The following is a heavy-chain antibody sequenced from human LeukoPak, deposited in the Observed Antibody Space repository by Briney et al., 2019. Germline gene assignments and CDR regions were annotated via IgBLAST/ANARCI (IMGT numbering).Heavy chain of an antibody. CDR2: ITDSGGDT. D-gene: IGHD2-2*01. V-gene: IGHV3-23*01. Sequence: SGGSLRLSCTASGFTFSNYAMSWVRQAPGTGLEWFSAITDSGGDTYYSDSVKGRFIISRDNSKNSLYLHMNSPRAEDTAVYHCAKGSSASRPYYFDYWGQGTLVTVSS. J-gene: IGHJ4*02. CDR1: GFTFSNYA. CDR3: AKGSSASRPYYFDY.